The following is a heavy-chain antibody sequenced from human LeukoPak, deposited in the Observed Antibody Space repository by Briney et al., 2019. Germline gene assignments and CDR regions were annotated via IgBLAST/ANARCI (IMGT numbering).Heavy chain of an antibody. D-gene: IGHD6-13*01. CDR1: GFTFSSYG. CDR2: IWYDGSNK. Sequence: PGETLRLSCAASGFTFSSYGMHWVRQAPGKGLEWVAVIWYDGSNKYYADSVKGRFTISRDNSKNTLYLQMNSLRAEDTAVYYGTRGPPAAGTYEGYYYGMDVWGQGTTVTVSS. J-gene: IGHJ6*02. V-gene: IGHV3-33*01. CDR3: TRGPPAAGTYEGYYYGMDV.